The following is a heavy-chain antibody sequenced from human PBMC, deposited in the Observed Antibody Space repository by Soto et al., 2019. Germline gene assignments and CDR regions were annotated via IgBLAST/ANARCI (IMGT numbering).Heavy chain of an antibody. D-gene: IGHD5-12*01. V-gene: IGHV3-30*18. Sequence: PGGSLRLSCEVSGFTFSTYGMHWVRQAPGKGLEWVTRISKDGSETKYSGSVKGRFTVTRDNSKNTLYLQMNSLRPEDTAIYYCANESGYDFDHWGQGALVTVSS. CDR1: GFTFSTYG. CDR2: ISKDGSET. J-gene: IGHJ5*02. CDR3: ANESGYDFDH.